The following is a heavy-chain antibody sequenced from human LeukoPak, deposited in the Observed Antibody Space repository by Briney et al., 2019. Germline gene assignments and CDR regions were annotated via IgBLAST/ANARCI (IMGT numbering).Heavy chain of an antibody. D-gene: IGHD3-10*01. Sequence: ASVKVSCKASGYTFTGYYMHWVRQAPGQGLEWMGWINPNSGGTNYAQKFQGRVTMTRDTSISTAYMELSRLRSDDTAVYYCARVLGWFGELSGYWGQGIPVIVSS. CDR2: INPNSGGT. CDR3: ARVLGWFGELSGY. V-gene: IGHV1-2*02. CDR1: GYTFTGYY. J-gene: IGHJ4*02.